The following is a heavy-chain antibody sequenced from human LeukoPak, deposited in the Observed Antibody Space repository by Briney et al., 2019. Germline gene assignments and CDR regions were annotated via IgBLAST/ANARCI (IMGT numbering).Heavy chain of an antibody. Sequence: GGSLRLSCAASGFTFSSYWMSWVRQAPGKGLEWVANIKQDGSEKYYVDSVKGRFTISRDNAKNSLYLQMNSLRAEDTAVYYCARERRIAAGIDAFDIWGQGTMVTVSS. D-gene: IGHD6-13*01. CDR1: GFTFSSYW. CDR2: IKQDGSEK. CDR3: ARERRIAAGIDAFDI. J-gene: IGHJ3*02. V-gene: IGHV3-7*01.